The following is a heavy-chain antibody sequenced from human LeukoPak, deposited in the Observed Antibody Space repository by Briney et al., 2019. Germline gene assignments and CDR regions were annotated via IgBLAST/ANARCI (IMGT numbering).Heavy chain of an antibody. CDR2: IHSGGSII. J-gene: IGHJ4*02. CDR1: GHPFSTYW. Sequence: PGGSLRLPCTASGHPFSTYWMHWVRRARGKGLVWVAGIHSGGSIIYYAGSVKGRFTISRDNAKNTLYLQMNSLRVEDTAVYYCVAEERDFDCWGQGVLVTVSS. D-gene: IGHD1-26*01. CDR3: VAEERDFDC. V-gene: IGHV3-74*01.